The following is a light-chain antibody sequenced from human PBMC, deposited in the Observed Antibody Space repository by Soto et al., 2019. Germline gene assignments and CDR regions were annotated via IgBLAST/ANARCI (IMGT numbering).Light chain of an antibody. CDR2: GVS. J-gene: IGKJ1*01. CDR3: QQYNNWPQT. Sequence: EIVLTQSPGTLSLSPGERATLSCRTSQTVSSSYLAWYQQKPGQAPRLLIYGVSTRATGIPTRFSGSGSGRQFTLTISSLQSEDFAVYYCQQYNNWPQTFGQGTKVDI. CDR1: QTVSSS. V-gene: IGKV3-15*01.